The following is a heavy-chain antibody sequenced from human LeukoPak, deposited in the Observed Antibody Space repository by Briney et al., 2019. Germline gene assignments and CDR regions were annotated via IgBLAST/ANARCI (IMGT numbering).Heavy chain of an antibody. J-gene: IGHJ3*02. CDR3: VKDQYTAMPDAFDI. Sequence: GGSLRLSCSASGFTFSSYAMHWVSQAPGKGLEYVSSISSNGGSTYYADPVKGRFTISRDNSKNTLYLQMGSLRAEDTGVYFCVKDQYTAMPDAFDIWGQGTMVTVSS. CDR1: GFTFSSYA. V-gene: IGHV3-64D*06. D-gene: IGHD5-18*01. CDR2: ISSNGGST.